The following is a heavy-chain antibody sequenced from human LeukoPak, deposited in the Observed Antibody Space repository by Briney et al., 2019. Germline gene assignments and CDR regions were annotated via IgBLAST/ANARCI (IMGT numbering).Heavy chain of an antibody. V-gene: IGHV3-21*01. CDR3: ARDVGGYSFGYRAFDI. Sequence: PGGSLRLSCAASGFTFSSYSMNWVRQAPGKGLEWVSSISSSNSYIYYADSVKGRFTISRDNAKNSLYPQMNSLRAEDTAVYCCARDVGGYSFGYRAFDIWGQGTMVTVSS. CDR2: ISSSNSYI. J-gene: IGHJ3*02. D-gene: IGHD5-18*01. CDR1: GFTFSSYS.